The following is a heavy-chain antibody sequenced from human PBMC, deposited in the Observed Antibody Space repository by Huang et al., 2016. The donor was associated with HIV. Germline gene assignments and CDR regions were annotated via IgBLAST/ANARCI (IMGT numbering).Heavy chain of an antibody. J-gene: IGHJ3*02. CDR1: GGSIISSGYS. V-gene: IGHV4-30-2*01. Sequence: QLQLQESGSRLVRPSETLSLTRAVSGGSIISSGYSWSWIRQPPCQCLEWIGYIYHSWTASYNPSLKSRVTMSVDTSKDRFSLKLTSVTAADTAVYYCARDLYSSGWHAFDTWGQGTMVTVSS. CDR3: ARDLYSSGWHAFDT. D-gene: IGHD6-19*01. CDR2: IYHSWTA.